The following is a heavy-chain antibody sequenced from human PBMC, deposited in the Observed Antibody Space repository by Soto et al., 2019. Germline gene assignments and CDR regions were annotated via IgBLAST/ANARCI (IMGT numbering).Heavy chain of an antibody. D-gene: IGHD6-19*01. CDR1: GFTFSSYG. J-gene: IGHJ4*02. Sequence: QVQLVESGGGVVQPGRSLRLSCAASGFTFSSYGMHWVRQAPGKGLEWVAVISYDGSNKYYADSVKGRFTISRDNSKNTLYLQMNSLRAEDTAVYYCAKLYSSGWYWGDAYYWGQGTLVTVSS. V-gene: IGHV3-30*18. CDR3: AKLYSSGWYWGDAYY. CDR2: ISYDGSNK.